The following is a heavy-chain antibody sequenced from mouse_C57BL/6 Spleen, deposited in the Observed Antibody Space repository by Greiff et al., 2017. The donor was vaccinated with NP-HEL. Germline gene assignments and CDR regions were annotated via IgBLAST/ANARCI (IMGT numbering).Heavy chain of an antibody. J-gene: IGHJ3*01. CDR1: GYTFTSYW. D-gene: IGHD1-1*01. CDR2: IYPSDSET. V-gene: IGHV1-61*01. Sequence: VQLQQPGAELVRPGSSVKLSCKASGYTFTSYWMDWVKQRPGQGLEWIGNIYPSDSETHYNQKFKDKATLTVDKSSSTAYMQLSSLTSEDSAVYYCARSYYYGSSYWFAYWGQGTLVTVSA. CDR3: ARSYYYGSSYWFAY.